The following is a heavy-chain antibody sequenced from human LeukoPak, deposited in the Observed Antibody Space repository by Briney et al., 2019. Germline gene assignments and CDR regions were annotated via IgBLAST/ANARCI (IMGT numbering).Heavy chain of an antibody. Sequence: GGSLRLSCAASGFTFSSYAMSWVRQAPGKGLEWVSSISGSGGSTYYADSVKGRFTISRDNSKNTLYPQMNSLRAEDTAVYYCAKSVGGYFDYWGQGTLVTVSS. J-gene: IGHJ4*02. D-gene: IGHD3-10*01. CDR2: ISGSGGST. V-gene: IGHV3-23*01. CDR1: GFTFSSYA. CDR3: AKSVGGYFDY.